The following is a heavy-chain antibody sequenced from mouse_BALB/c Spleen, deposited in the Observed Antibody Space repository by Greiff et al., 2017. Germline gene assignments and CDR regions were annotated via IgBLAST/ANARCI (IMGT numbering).Heavy chain of an antibody. Sequence: VQLQQSGPELVKPGASVKISCKASGYTFTDYNMHWVQQSHGKSLEWIGYIYPYNGGTGYNQKFKSKATLTVDNSSSTAYMELRSLTSEDSAVYYCAREMLISCYAMDYWGQGTSVTVSA. D-gene: IGHD2-4*01. CDR3: AREMLISCYAMDY. J-gene: IGHJ4*01. V-gene: IGHV1S29*02. CDR2: IYPYNGGT. CDR1: GYTFTDYN.